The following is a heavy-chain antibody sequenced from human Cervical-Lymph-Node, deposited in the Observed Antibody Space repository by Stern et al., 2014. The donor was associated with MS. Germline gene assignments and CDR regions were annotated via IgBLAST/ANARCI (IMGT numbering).Heavy chain of an antibody. CDR1: GFTFKEYS. D-gene: IGHD4-11*01. V-gene: IGHV3-21*01. J-gene: IGHJ4*02. CDR3: AREDYTQDFDY. CDR2: ITSGSSDI. Sequence: EVQLEESGGGLVQPGGSLRLSCAASGFTFKEYSMNWVRQAPGKGLEWVSSITSGSSDIHYADSVKGRSTISRDNVKNSLYLQMNSLRAEDTALYYCAREDYTQDFDYWGRGTLVTVSS.